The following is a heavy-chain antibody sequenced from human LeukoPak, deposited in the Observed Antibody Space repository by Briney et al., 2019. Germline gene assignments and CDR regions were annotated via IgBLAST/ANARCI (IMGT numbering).Heavy chain of an antibody. D-gene: IGHD5-24*01. V-gene: IGHV4-34*01. CDR2: IDHRGDT. J-gene: IGHJ4*03. CDR3: ARGATISETGYFDF. Sequence: PSETLSLTCAVYGGSFSRYYWSWIRQSPGKGLEWIAEIDHRGDTNYNPSVKSRVTISVDTSKNQFSLKVRSPSAADTALYYCARGATISETGYFDFWGQGTLVTVSP. CDR1: GGSFSRYY.